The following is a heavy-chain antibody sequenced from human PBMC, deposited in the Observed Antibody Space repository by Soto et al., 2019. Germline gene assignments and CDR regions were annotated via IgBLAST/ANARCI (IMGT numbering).Heavy chain of an antibody. V-gene: IGHV4-39*01. D-gene: IGHD3-22*01. J-gene: IGHJ4*02. CDR1: GGSISSTSYH. CDR3: ARNYYDGSGLFY. CDR2: LDYRGGT. Sequence: PSETLSLTCTVSGGSISSTSYHWVWIRQPPGKGLDWIGSLDYRGGTFYNPSLKSRVTISAHTSKNRFSLKVNSVTAADAAVYYCARNYYDGSGLFYWGQGTVVTVSS.